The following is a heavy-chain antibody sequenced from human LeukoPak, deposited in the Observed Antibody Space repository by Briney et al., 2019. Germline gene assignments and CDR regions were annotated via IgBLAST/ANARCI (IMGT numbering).Heavy chain of an antibody. CDR2: IYYSGST. J-gene: IGHJ4*02. CDR3: ARLMGLRLGEGSFFDY. V-gene: IGHV4-59*08. D-gene: IGHD3-16*01. Sequence: SETLSLTCTVSGGSINNYYWNWIRQPPGKGLEWIGYIYYSGSTTYNPSLKSRVTISVDTSKNQLSLKLSSVTAADTAVYYCARLMGLRLGEGSFFDYWGQGALVTVSS. CDR1: GGSINNYY.